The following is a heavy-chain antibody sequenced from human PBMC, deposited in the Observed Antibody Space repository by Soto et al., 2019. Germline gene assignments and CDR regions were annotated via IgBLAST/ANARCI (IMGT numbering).Heavy chain of an antibody. CDR2: INPNRGGT. Sequence: QVQLVQSGAEVKKPGASVKVSCKASGYTFTGYYMHWVRQAPGQGLEWMGWINPNRGGTNYAQKFQGRVTMTRDTSISTAYMELSRLRSDDTAVYYCARSLSTIAARPDYWGQGTLVTVSS. CDR3: ARSLSTIAARPDY. CDR1: GYTFTGYY. D-gene: IGHD6-6*01. V-gene: IGHV1-2*02. J-gene: IGHJ4*02.